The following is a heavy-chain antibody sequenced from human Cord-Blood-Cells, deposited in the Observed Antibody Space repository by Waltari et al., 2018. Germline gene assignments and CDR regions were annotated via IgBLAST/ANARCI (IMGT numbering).Heavy chain of an antibody. V-gene: IGHV1-2*04. CDR2: INPNSGGT. CDR3: ARGGAGGSYYYYYGMDV. CDR1: GYTFTGYY. D-gene: IGHD1-26*01. Sequence: QVQLVQSGAEVKKPGASVKVSCKASGYTFTGYYMHWVRQDPGQGLEGMGWINPNSGGTNYAQKFQGWVTMTRDTSISTAYMELSRLRSDDTAVYYCARGGAGGSYYYYYGMDVWGQGTTVTVSS. J-gene: IGHJ6*02.